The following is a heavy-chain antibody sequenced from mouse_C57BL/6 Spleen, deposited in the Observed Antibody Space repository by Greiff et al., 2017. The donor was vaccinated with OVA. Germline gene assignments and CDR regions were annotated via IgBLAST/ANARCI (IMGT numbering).Heavy chain of an antibody. D-gene: IGHD1-1*01. CDR3: ARFITTVVAYYFDY. CDR2: IHPNSGST. CDR1: GYTFTSYW. Sequence: QVQLKQSGAELVKPGASVKLSCKASGYTFTSYWMHWVKQRPGQGLEWIGMIHPNSGSTNYNEKFKSKATLTVDKSSSTAYMQLSSLTSEDSAVYYCARFITTVVAYYFDYWGQGTTLTVSS. J-gene: IGHJ2*01. V-gene: IGHV1-64*01.